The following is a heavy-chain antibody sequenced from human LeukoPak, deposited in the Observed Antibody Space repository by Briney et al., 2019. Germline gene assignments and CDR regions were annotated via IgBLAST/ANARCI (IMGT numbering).Heavy chain of an antibody. J-gene: IGHJ4*02. CDR3: AVGVPAAILGY. V-gene: IGHV4-59*01. Sequence: SETLSLTCTVSGGSISSYYWSWIRQPPGKGLEWIGYIYYSGSTNYSPSLKSRVTISVDTSKNQFSLKLSSVTAADTAVYYCAVGVPAAILGYWGQGTLVAVFS. CDR1: GGSISSYY. CDR2: IYYSGST. D-gene: IGHD2-2*01.